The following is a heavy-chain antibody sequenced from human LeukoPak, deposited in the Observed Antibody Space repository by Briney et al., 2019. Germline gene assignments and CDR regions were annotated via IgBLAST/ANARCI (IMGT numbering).Heavy chain of an antibody. J-gene: IGHJ4*02. D-gene: IGHD3-10*01. CDR3: ARHMIPTFWEDPYFDY. CDR2: IYYSGST. CDR1: GGSISSSSYY. Sequence: PSETLSLTCTVSGGSISSSSYYWGWIRQPPGKGLEWIGSIYYSGSTYYNPSLKSRVTISVDTSKNQFSLKLSSVTAADTAVYYCARHMIPTFWEDPYFDYWGQGTLVTVSS. V-gene: IGHV4-39*01.